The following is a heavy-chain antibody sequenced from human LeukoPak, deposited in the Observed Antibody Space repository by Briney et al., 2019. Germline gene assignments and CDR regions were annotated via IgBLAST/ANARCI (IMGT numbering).Heavy chain of an antibody. D-gene: IGHD5-18*01. J-gene: IGHJ4*02. CDR3: ARDRGGYSYGL. V-gene: IGHV3-48*04. Sequence: GGSLRLSCTASGFTFNKYSFHWVRQAPGKGLEWLSYISVSSSTTFYADSVKGRLTISRDDANNSLYLQMDSLRAEDTAIYYCARDRGGYSYGLWGQGTLVTVSS. CDR2: ISVSSSTT. CDR1: GFTFNKYS.